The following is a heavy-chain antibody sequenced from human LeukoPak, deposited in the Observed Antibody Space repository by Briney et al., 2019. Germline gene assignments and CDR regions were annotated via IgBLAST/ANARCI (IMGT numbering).Heavy chain of an antibody. V-gene: IGHV3-74*01. Sequence: GSLRLSCAASGFTFSSYWMHWVRQAPGKGLVWVSRINSDGSSTSYADPVKGRFTISRDNAKNTLYLQMNSLRAEDTAVYYCARVVVGAIFDYWGKGTTVTVSS. CDR1: GFTFSSYW. J-gene: IGHJ4*03. CDR2: INSDGSST. D-gene: IGHD1-26*01. CDR3: ARVVVGAIFDY.